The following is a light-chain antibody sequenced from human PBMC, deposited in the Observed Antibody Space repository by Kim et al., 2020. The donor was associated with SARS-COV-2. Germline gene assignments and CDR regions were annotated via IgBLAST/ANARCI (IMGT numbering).Light chain of an antibody. V-gene: IGKV3-15*01. CDR3: QQYDDWPRT. CDR1: QSVSIN. Sequence: LSPGDRATLSCRASQSVSINLAWYQQKPGQAPRLLISNAFSRATGVPVRFSGSGSGTDFTLTISSLQSEDFAMYYCQQYDDWPRTFGQGTKVDIK. CDR2: NAF. J-gene: IGKJ1*01.